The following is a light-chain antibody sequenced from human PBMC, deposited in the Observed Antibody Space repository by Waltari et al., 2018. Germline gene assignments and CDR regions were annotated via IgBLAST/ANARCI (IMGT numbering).Light chain of an antibody. CDR2: DAS. Sequence: DIQMNQSPSSLSASVGDRVTITCQASQDISNYLNWYQQKPGKAPKLLIYDASNLETGVPSKFTGGGSGTDFTFTISSLQPEDIATYYCQQYDNVPYTFGQGTKLEIK. V-gene: IGKV1-33*01. CDR3: QQYDNVPYT. J-gene: IGKJ2*01. CDR1: QDISNY.